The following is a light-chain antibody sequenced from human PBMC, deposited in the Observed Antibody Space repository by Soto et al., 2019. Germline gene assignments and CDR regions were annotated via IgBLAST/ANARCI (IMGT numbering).Light chain of an antibody. J-gene: IGKJ1*01. CDR1: QSVSSSY. CDR2: GAS. Sequence: EIVLTQSPATLSVSPGERATLSCGASQSVSSSYLAWYQQKPGQAPRLLIYGASSMATGIPDRFSGRGSGTDFTLTISRLEPEDFAVYYCQQFGSSPQTFGQGTKVDIK. V-gene: IGKV3-20*01. CDR3: QQFGSSPQT.